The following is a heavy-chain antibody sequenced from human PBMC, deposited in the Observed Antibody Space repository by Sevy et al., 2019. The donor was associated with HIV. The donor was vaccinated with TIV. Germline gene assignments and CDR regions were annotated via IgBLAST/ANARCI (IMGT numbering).Heavy chain of an antibody. Sequence: GGSLRLSCAASGFTFSDYYMSWIRQAPGKGLEWVSYISSSGSTIYYADSVKGRFTISRDNAKNSLYLQMNSLRAEDTAVYYCASEMATITDDYWGQGTLVTVSS. CDR2: ISSSGSTI. D-gene: IGHD5-12*01. CDR1: GFTFSDYY. J-gene: IGHJ4*02. V-gene: IGHV3-11*01. CDR3: ASEMATITDDY.